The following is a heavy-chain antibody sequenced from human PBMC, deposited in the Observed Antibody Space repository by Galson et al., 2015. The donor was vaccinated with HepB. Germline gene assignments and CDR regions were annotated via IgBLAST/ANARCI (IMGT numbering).Heavy chain of an antibody. V-gene: IGHV3-15*05. J-gene: IGHJ4*02. CDR3: TTGDGTYAGNDH. CDR1: GLTFINAW. D-gene: IGHD1-26*01. Sequence: SLRLSCAASGLTFINAWMSWARQTPGKGLEWVARIQSKNDGGRADYAALMKNRFTISRDDSEEMLYLQMNSLNTEDTAIYYCTTGDGTYAGNDHWGQGALVTVSS. CDR2: IQSKNDGGRA.